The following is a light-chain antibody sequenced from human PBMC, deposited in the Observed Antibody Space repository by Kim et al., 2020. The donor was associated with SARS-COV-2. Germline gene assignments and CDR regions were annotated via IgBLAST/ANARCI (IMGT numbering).Light chain of an antibody. Sequence: ASIGDTVTITCRASQSITMGLAWYQQKPGKAPKFLIYDASSLASGVPSRFRGSGFGTEFTLTINSLQPDDFATYYCQQYDTYWWTFGQGTKVEIK. CDR1: QSITMG. V-gene: IGKV1-5*01. CDR3: QQYDTYWWT. CDR2: DAS. J-gene: IGKJ1*01.